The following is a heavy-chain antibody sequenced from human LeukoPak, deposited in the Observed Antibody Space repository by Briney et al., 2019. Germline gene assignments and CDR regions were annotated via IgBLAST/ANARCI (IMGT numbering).Heavy chain of an antibody. CDR2: IYHSRTT. Sequence: WETLSLTCTVSGGSIGSYYWSWIRQPPGKGLECVGYIYHSRTTNYNPSPKIRVTISADAAKKKFPLKLTFVTTAYTSMYYCARQSDYADYLDAFDVWGQGQWSPSL. V-gene: IGHV4-59*08. J-gene: IGHJ3*01. CDR1: GGSIGSYY. CDR3: ARQSDYADYLDAFDV. D-gene: IGHD4-17*01.